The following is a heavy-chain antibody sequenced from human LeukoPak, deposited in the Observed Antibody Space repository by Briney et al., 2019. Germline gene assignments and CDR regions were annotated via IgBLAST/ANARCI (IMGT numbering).Heavy chain of an antibody. D-gene: IGHD3-16*01. J-gene: IGHJ3*02. Sequence: GGSLRLSCAASGLTFSTYWMHWVRQAPGKGLVWVSRINSDGSSTSYADSVKGRFTISRDNVNNTLYLQMNSLRAEGTAIYYCLRAFDIWGQGTMVTVSS. V-gene: IGHV3-74*01. CDR1: GLTFSTYW. CDR2: INSDGSST. CDR3: LRAFDI.